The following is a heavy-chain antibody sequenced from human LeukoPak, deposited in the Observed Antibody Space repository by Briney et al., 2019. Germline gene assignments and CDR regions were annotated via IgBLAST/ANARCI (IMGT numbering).Heavy chain of an antibody. Sequence: RGSLRLSCAASGFTFSSYWMHWVRQAPGKGLVWVSRINSDGSSTSYADSVRGRFTISRDNSKNTLYLQMNSLRAEDTAVYYCTKTAPAAIYWFDPWGQGTLVTVSS. CDR3: TKTAPAAIYWFDP. J-gene: IGHJ5*02. CDR1: GFTFSSYW. D-gene: IGHD2-2*02. CDR2: INSDGSST. V-gene: IGHV3-74*01.